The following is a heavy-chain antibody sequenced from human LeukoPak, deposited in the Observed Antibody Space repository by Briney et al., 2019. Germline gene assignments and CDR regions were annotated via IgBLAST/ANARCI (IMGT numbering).Heavy chain of an antibody. CDR1: GFTFSSYA. CDR2: ISYDGSNK. CDR3: ARTVSNYYYYYYGMDV. D-gene: IGHD1-14*01. J-gene: IGHJ6*02. Sequence: GGSLRLSCAASGFTFSSYAMHWVRQAPGKGLEWVAVISYDGSNKYYADSVKGRFTISRDNSKNTLYLQMNSLRAGDTAVYYCARTVSNYYYYYYGMDVWGQGTTVTVSS. V-gene: IGHV3-30-3*01.